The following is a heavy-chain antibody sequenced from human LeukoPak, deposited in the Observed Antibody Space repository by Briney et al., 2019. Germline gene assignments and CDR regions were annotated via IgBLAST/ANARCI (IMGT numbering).Heavy chain of an antibody. CDR3: ASETSYKRDCSSTSCNDY. D-gene: IGHD2-2*01. J-gene: IGHJ4*02. Sequence: GGSLRLSCAVSGFTFSSFGRNWVREAPGKGLEWVSYISSSSSTIYYGDSVKGRFTISRDNAKNTLYLQMNSLRAEDTAVYYCASETSYKRDCSSTSCNDYWGQGTLVTVSS. V-gene: IGHV3-48*01. CDR2: ISSSSSTI. CDR1: GFTFSSFG.